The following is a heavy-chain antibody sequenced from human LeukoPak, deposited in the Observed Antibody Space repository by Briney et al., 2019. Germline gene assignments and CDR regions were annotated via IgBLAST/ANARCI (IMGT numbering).Heavy chain of an antibody. CDR1: GFTFSSYA. CDR2: IGAKGTST. CDR3: VKDLGALSDGSSPY. D-gene: IGHD6-6*01. J-gene: IGHJ4*02. Sequence: GGSLRLSCAASGFTFSSYAMSWVRQAPGKGLEWVSAIGAKGTSTYYADSVKGRFTISRDNSKTTLYLQMNSLTAEDTAVYYCVKDLGALSDGSSPYWGQGTLVTVSS. V-gene: IGHV3-23*01.